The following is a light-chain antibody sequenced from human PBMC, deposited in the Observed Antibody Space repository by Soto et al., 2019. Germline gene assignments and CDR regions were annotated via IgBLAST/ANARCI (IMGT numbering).Light chain of an antibody. CDR3: MQGISFT. CDR1: QSLVHSDANTY. Sequence: IVLTQSPLSLPVTLGQPASISCRSSQSLVHSDANTYLNGFQQRTGQSPRRLIYKASNRDSGVQDRVSGSGSGTDFTLSISRVEADDVGVYYCMQGISFTFGQGTRVEIK. J-gene: IGKJ1*01. CDR2: KAS. V-gene: IGKV2-30*02.